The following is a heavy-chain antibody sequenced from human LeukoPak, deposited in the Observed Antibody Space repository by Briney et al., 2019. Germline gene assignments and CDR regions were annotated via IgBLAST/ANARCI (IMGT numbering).Heavy chain of an antibody. D-gene: IGHD4-23*01. Sequence: SETLSLTCTVSGGSISSYYWSWIRQPPGKGLEWIGYIYYSGSTNYNPSLKSRVTISVDTSKNQFSLKLSSVTAADTAVYYCARQFYGGNSDAFDIWGQGTMVTVSS. CDR2: IYYSGST. CDR1: GGSISSYY. CDR3: ARQFYGGNSDAFDI. J-gene: IGHJ3*02. V-gene: IGHV4-59*08.